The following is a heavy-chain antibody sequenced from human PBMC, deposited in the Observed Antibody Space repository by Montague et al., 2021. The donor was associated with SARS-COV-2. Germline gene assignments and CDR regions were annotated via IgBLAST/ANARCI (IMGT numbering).Heavy chain of an antibody. Sequence: SETLSLTCNVSGDSVASNKYYWCWLRQPPGRGLEWIASVFHTGKAFYXXXLKSRSSISVDTATNQVSLKLTSVSGADTALYFCARNLPPATIFTVVTHFDFWGHGTRVTVS. J-gene: IGHJ4*01. D-gene: IGHD4-11*01. CDR2: VFHTGKA. CDR3: ARNLPPATIFTVVTHFDF. V-gene: IGHV4-39*01. CDR1: GDSVASNKYY.